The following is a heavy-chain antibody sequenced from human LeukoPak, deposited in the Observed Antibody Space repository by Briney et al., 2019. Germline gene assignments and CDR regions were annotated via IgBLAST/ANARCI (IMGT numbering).Heavy chain of an antibody. CDR1: GYTFTSYG. J-gene: IGHJ6*03. CDR2: ISAYNGNT. CDR3: ARAQRYYDILTGYYIPQYMDV. V-gene: IGHV1-18*01. D-gene: IGHD3-9*01. Sequence: VASVRVSCKASGYTFTSYGISWVRQAPGQGLEWMGWISAYNGNTNYAQKLQGRVTMTTDTSTSTAYMELRSLRSDDTAVYYCARAQRYYDILTGYYIPQYMDVWGKGTTVTISS.